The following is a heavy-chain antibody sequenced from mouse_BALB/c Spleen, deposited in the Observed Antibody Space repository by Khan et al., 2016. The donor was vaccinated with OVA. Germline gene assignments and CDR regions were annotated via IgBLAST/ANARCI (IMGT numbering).Heavy chain of an antibody. J-gene: IGHJ1*01. Sequence: QVQLQQSGAELVKPGASVKLSCKASGYTFTNYDINWVRQRPEQGLEWIGWIFPGDDSTKYNEKFKGKATLTTDKSSSTAYMQLSRLTSEDSAVFFCARHFYGCHLYWYFDVWGAGTPVTVSS. CDR1: GYTFTNYD. D-gene: IGHD2-2*01. CDR3: ARHFYGCHLYWYFDV. CDR2: IFPGDDST. V-gene: IGHV1-85*01.